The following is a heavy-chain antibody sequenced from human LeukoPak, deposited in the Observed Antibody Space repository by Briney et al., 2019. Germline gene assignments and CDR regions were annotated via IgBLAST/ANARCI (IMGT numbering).Heavy chain of an antibody. D-gene: IGHD3-10*01. V-gene: IGHV1-8*01. CDR2: MNPNSGNT. CDR3: ARDRPVHAFGPTEYFQH. Sequence: GASVKVSCKASGYTFTSYDINWVRQATGQGLEWMGWMNPNSGNTGYAQKFQGRVTMTRNTSISTAYMELSSLRSEDTAAYYCARDRPVHAFGPTEYFQHWGQGTLVTVSS. J-gene: IGHJ1*01. CDR1: GYTFTSYD.